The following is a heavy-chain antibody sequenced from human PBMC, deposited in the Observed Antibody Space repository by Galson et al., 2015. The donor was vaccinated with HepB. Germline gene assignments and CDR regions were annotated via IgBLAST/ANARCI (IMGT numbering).Heavy chain of an antibody. J-gene: IGHJ4*02. D-gene: IGHD3-22*01. CDR3: ARGYYDSSGYYYFDY. Sequence: SLRLSCAASGFTFSSHDMHWVRQATGKGLEWVSAIGTAGDPYYPGSVKGRFTISRENAKNSLYLQMNSLRAGDTAVYYCARGYYDSSGYYYFDYWGQGTLVTVSS. CDR2: IGTAGDP. V-gene: IGHV3-13*05. CDR1: GFTFSSHD.